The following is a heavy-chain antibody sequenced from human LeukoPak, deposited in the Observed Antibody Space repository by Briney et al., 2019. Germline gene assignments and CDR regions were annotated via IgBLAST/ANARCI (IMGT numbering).Heavy chain of an antibody. J-gene: IGHJ4*02. CDR2: ISAGGGST. Sequence: GGSLRLSCAASGFTFSSSAMSWVRQVPGKGLEWVSGISAGGGSTYYADSVRGRFTISRDNSKNTLYVQMNSLRDEDTAVYYCAKVGRWYYDSSGYLWGQGTLVTVSS. V-gene: IGHV3-23*01. CDR3: AKVGRWYYDSSGYL. D-gene: IGHD3-22*01. CDR1: GFTFSSSA.